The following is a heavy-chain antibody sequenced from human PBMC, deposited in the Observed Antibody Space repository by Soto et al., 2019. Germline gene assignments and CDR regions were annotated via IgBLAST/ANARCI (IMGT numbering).Heavy chain of an antibody. V-gene: IGHV4-30-2*01. CDR1: GGSISSGGYS. CDR3: ASEYYYGSGTDF. Sequence: QLQLQESGSGLVKPSQTLSLTCGVSGGSISSGGYSWNWIRQPPGKGLEWIGHIYHRGSTYYNPSLKSRVSISVDRSKNQFSLKLSSVTAADTAVYYCASEYYYGSGTDFWGQGTLVTVSS. D-gene: IGHD3-10*01. J-gene: IGHJ4*02. CDR2: IYHRGST.